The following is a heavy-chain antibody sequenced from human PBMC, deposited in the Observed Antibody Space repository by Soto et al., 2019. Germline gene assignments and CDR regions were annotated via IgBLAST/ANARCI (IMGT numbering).Heavy chain of an antibody. Sequence: GGSLRLSCAASGFTFSSYSMNWVRQAPGKGLEWVSYISSRSSTIYYADSVKGRFTTSRDNAKNSLYLQMNSLRADDTAVYYCAREIGRDFGYWGQGTLVTVSS. J-gene: IGHJ4*02. D-gene: IGHD3-10*01. V-gene: IGHV3-48*01. CDR2: ISSRSSTI. CDR3: AREIGRDFGY. CDR1: GFTFSSYS.